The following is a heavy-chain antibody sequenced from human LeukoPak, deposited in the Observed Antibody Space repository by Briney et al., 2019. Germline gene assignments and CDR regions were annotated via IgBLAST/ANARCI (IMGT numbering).Heavy chain of an antibody. CDR3: ARSRKGYYFDY. Sequence: PSETLSLTCTVSGGSINNYYWSWIRQPAGKGLEWIGRIYTTGSTNYNPSLKSRVTISVDTSKNQFSLKLSSVTAADTAVYYCARSRKGYYFDYWGQGTLVTVSS. CDR1: GGSINNYY. D-gene: IGHD5/OR15-5a*01. CDR2: IYTTGST. J-gene: IGHJ4*02. V-gene: IGHV4-4*07.